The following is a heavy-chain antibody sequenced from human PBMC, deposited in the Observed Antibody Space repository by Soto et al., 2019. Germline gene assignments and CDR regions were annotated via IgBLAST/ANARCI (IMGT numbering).Heavy chain of an antibody. D-gene: IGHD6-13*01. CDR2: ISWNSGSI. CDR1: GFTFDDYA. V-gene: IGHV3-9*01. Sequence: EVQLVESGGGLVQPGRSLRLSCAASGFTFDDYAMHWVRQAPGKGLEWVSGISWNSGSIGYADSVKGRFTISRDDAKNSPDLQMNSLSSEYTALDYCAKDKYSSSWYPPGGSDYCGQGTLVTVSS. J-gene: IGHJ4*02. CDR3: AKDKYSSSWYPPGGSDY.